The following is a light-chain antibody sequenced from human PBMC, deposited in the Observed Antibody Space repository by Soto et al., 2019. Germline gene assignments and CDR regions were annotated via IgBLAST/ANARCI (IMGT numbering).Light chain of an antibody. CDR2: KAS. CDR3: QQYNSYPYT. Sequence: DIQMTQSPSTLSASEGDRVTITCRASQSISSWLAWYQQKPGKAPKLLIYKASTLESGVPSRFSGSGSGTEFTLTISSLQPDDFATYHCQQYNSYPYTFGQGTKLEIK. CDR1: QSISSW. V-gene: IGKV1-5*03. J-gene: IGKJ2*01.